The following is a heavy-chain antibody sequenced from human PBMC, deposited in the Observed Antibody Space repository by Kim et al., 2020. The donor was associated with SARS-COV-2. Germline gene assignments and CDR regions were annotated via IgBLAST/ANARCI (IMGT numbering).Heavy chain of an antibody. D-gene: IGHD3-10*01. CDR1: GFTFSSYA. V-gene: IGHV3-30*04. CDR2: ISYDGSNK. J-gene: IGHJ4*02. CDR3: ARDGDGSGSPPGY. Sequence: GGSLRLSCAASGFTFSSYAMHWVRQAPGKGLEWVAVISYDGSNKYYADSVKGRFTISRDNSKITLFLQMSSLRAEDTAGYYCARDGDGSGSPPGYWGQGTLVTVSS.